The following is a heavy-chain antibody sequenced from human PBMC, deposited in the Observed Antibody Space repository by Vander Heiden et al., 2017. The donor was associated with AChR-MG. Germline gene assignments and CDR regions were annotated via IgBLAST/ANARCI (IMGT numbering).Heavy chain of an antibody. D-gene: IGHD5-12*01. J-gene: IGHJ4*02. CDR1: GGSISSGDYC. V-gene: IGHV4-30-4*01. CDR3: ARVIVATIWAFDY. CDR2: IYYSGST. Sequence: QVQLQESGPGLVKPSQTLSPTCTVSGGSISSGDYCWRWIRQPPGKGLEWIGYIYYSGSTYYNPSLKSRVTISVDTSKNQFSLKLSSVTAADTAVYYCARVIVATIWAFDYWGQGTLVTVSS.